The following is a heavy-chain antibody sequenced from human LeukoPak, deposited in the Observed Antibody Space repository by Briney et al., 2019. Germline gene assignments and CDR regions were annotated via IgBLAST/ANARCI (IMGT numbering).Heavy chain of an antibody. CDR1: GGTFSSYA. CDR3: ARGRWFGELLTWFDP. J-gene: IGHJ5*02. CDR2: IIPIFGTA. D-gene: IGHD3-10*01. Sequence: SVTVSCKASGGTFSSYAISWVRQAPGQGLEWMGGIIPIFGTANYAQKFQGRVTITADKSTSTAYMELSSLRSEDTAVYYCARGRWFGELLTWFDPWGQGTLVTVSS. V-gene: IGHV1-69*06.